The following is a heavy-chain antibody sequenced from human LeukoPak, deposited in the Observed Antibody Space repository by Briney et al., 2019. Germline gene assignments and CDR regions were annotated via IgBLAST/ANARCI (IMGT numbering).Heavy chain of an antibody. V-gene: IGHV3-48*03. CDR2: ISSSGSTI. Sequence: GGSLRLSCAASGFTFSSYEMNWVRQAPGKGLEWVSYISSSGSTIYYADSVRGRFTISRDNAENSLYLQMNSLRAEDTAVYYCARDVAPIDYWGQGTLVTVSS. J-gene: IGHJ4*02. CDR1: GFTFSSYE. CDR3: ARDVAPIDY.